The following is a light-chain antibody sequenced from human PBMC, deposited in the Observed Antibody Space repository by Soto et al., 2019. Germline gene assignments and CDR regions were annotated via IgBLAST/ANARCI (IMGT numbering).Light chain of an antibody. J-gene: IGKJ2*01. V-gene: IGKV3-20*01. Sequence: ESMLTQSPGTLSLSPGERATLSCRASQSVSKRYLAWYQQKPGQAPRLLIYGASIRAAGIPDRFSGSGSGTDFNLTISILEPEAEALYDCHQFGRSPLAFTFGQGTKVEF. CDR1: QSVSKRY. CDR2: GAS. CDR3: HQFGRSPLAFT.